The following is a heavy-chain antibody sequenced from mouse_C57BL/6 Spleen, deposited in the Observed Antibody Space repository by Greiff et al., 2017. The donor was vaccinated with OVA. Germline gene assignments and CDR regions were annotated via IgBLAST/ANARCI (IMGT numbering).Heavy chain of an antibody. CDR2: IYPGDGDT. V-gene: IGHV1-80*01. Sequence: LVESGAELVKPGASVKISCKASGYAFSSYWLNWVKQRPGQGLEWIGQIYPGDGDTNYNGKFKGKATLTADKSSSTAYMQLSSLTSEASEVYFCARGGYAMDYWGQGTSVTVSS. CDR1: GYAFSSYW. CDR3: ARGGYAMDY. J-gene: IGHJ4*01.